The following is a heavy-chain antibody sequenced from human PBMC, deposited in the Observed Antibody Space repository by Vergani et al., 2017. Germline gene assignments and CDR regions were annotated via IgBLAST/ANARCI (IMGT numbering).Heavy chain of an antibody. D-gene: IGHD3-3*01. V-gene: IGHV3-20*04. Sequence: EVQLVESGGGVVRPGGSLRLSCAASGFTFDDYGMSWVRQAPGKGLEWVSGINWNGGSTGYADSVKGRFTISRDNAKNSLYLQMNSLRAEDTALYYCARERNAYYDFWSGYYTQYYFDYSGQGTLVTVSS. CDR3: ARERNAYYDFWSGYYTQYYFDY. CDR2: INWNGGST. J-gene: IGHJ4*02. CDR1: GFTFDDYG.